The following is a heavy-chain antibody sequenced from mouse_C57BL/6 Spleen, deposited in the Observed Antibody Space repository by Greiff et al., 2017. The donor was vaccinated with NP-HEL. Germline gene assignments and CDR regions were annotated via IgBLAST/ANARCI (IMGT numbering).Heavy chain of an antibody. V-gene: IGHV1-19*01. CDR1: GYTFTDYC. D-gene: IGHD2-5*01. CDR3: ARGSYSNYGGFAY. CDR2: IYPSNGGT. J-gene: IGHJ3*01. Sequence: VQLKQSGAELVKPGASVKMSCKASGYTFTDYCMNWVKQRPGKGLEWIGIIYPSNGGTSYNQKFKGKATLTVDKSSSTAYMELNSLTSEDSAVDYCARGSYSNYGGFAYWGQGTLVTVSA.